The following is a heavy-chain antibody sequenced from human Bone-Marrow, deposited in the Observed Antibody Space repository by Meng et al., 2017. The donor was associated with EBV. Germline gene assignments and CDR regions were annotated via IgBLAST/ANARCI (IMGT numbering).Heavy chain of an antibody. CDR3: ARAGGSFTVDP. Sequence: VQLQESGPGLVKPSQTLSLTCAATGDSINSGCYYWSWIRQAPGKGLEWIGYIFFRGETYYTSSFRSRTTISLDTSKNQFSLKLTSVTAADTAVYYCARAGGSFTVDPWGQGALVTVSS. J-gene: IGHJ5*02. V-gene: IGHV4-30-4*08. CDR1: GDSINSGCYY. D-gene: IGHD1-26*01. CDR2: IFFRGET.